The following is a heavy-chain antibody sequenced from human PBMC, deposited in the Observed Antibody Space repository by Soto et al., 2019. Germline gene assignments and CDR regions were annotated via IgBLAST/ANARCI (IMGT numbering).Heavy chain of an antibody. J-gene: IGHJ5*02. V-gene: IGHV2-5*02. Sequence: QITLKESGPTLVHTSQTLTLTCTFSGFSLSTSGVGVGCIRQPPGKALEWLTLIYWDDNKRFSPSLKSTLTITTDTSKNQVVLTLTIMDPVDTSTYYSERTYYYSQNGFDPCGHGTLVTVAS. CDR2: IYWDDNK. CDR1: GFSLSTSGVG. D-gene: IGHD3-10*01. CDR3: ERTYYYSQNGFDP.